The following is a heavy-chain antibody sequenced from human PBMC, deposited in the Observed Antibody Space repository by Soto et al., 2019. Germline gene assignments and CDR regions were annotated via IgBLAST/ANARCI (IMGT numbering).Heavy chain of an antibody. CDR2: IYYSGST. J-gene: IGHJ4*02. CDR1: GSSTSSYY. V-gene: IGHV4-59*01. CDR3: AAPPRY. Sequence: SETLSLTCSVSGSSTSSYYWSWIRQPPGKGLEWIGYIYYSGSTDYSPSLKSRVTMSIDTSQNQVSLKLTSVTTADTAVYYCAAPPRYWGKGTLVPVSS.